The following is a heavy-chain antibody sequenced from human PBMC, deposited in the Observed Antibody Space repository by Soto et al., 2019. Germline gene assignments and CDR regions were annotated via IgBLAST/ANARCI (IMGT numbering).Heavy chain of an antibody. D-gene: IGHD1-20*01. J-gene: IGHJ5*02. CDR3: ARTRITSTAATFDP. Sequence: PSETLSLTCAVYGGSFSAYYWSWIRQPPGKGLEWIVYMSYSGSSNYNPSLKSRVTMSVDTSKNQVSLKLSSVTAADTAVYYCARTRITSTAATFDPWGQGTLVTVSS. V-gene: IGHV4-59*01. CDR1: GGSFSAYY. CDR2: MSYSGSS.